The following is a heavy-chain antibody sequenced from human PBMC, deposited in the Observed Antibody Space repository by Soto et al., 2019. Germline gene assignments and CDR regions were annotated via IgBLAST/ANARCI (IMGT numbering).Heavy chain of an antibody. CDR3: ALKGDGYRGFKY. J-gene: IGHJ4*02. CDR1: GFSLSTSGVG. D-gene: IGHD5-12*01. V-gene: IGHV2-5*02. Sequence: SGPTLVNPTQTLTLTCTFSGFSLSTSGVGVGWIRQPPGKALEWLALIYWDDDKRYSPFLKSRLTITKDTSKNQVVLTLTNMDPVDTATYYCALKGDGYRGFKYWGQGTLVTVSS. CDR2: IYWDDDK.